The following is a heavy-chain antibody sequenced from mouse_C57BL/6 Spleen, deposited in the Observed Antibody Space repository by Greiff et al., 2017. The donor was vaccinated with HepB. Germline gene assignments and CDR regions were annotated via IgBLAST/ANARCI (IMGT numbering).Heavy chain of an antibody. CDR3: ARGDSSGYDYYAMDY. V-gene: IGHV2-6*03. Sequence: VKLVESGPGLVAPSQSLSITCTVSGFSLTSYGVHWVRQPPGKGLEWLVVIWSDGSTTYNSALKSRLSISKDNSKSQVFLKMNSLQTDDTAMYYCARGDSSGYDYYAMDYWGQGTSVTVSS. CDR1: GFSLTSYG. D-gene: IGHD3-2*02. CDR2: IWSDGST. J-gene: IGHJ4*01.